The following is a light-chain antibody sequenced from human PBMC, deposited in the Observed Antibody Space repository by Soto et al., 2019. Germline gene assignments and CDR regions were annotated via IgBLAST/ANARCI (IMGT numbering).Light chain of an antibody. J-gene: IGLJ1*01. V-gene: IGLV2-14*01. CDR2: EVI. CDR1: TSDVGGYNY. CDR3: SSYTSTSAVV. Sequence: QSALTQPRSVSGSPGQSVTISCTGTTSDVGGYNYVSWYQQHPGKAPKHMIYEVIYRPSGVSNRFSGSKSGNTASLTISGLQAEDEADYYCSSYTSTSAVVFGSGTKVTVL.